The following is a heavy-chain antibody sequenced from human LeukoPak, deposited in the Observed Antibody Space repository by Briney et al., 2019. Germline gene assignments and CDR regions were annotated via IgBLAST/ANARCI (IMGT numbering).Heavy chain of an antibody. J-gene: IGHJ5*02. Sequence: GASVKVSCKASGYTFTGYYMHWVRQAPGQGLEWMGGIIPIFGTANYAQKFQGRVTITADESTSTAYMELSSLRSEDTAVYYCAREATIFGVAVWGHNWFDPWGQGTLVTVSS. CDR3: AREATIFGVAVWGHNWFDP. CDR2: IIPIFGTA. CDR1: GYTFTGYY. D-gene: IGHD3-3*01. V-gene: IGHV1-69*13.